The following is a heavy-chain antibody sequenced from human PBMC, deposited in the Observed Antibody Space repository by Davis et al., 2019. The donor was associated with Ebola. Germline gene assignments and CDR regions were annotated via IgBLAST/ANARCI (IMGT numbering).Heavy chain of an antibody. CDR2: ISSSSSYI. Sequence: GESLKISCAASGFTFSSYSMNWVRQAPGKGLEWVSSISSSSSYIYYADSVKGRFTISRDNAQNSLYLQMNSLRDEDTAVYYCATSRTFDYWGQGTLVTVSS. J-gene: IGHJ4*02. D-gene: IGHD2-2*01. CDR3: ATSRTFDY. V-gene: IGHV3-21*04. CDR1: GFTFSSYS.